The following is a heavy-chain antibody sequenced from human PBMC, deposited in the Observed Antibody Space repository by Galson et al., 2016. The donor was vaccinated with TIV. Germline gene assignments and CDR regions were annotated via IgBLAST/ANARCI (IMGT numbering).Heavy chain of an antibody. V-gene: IGHV1-3*01. Sequence: SVKVSCKASGYTFTTYAIHWVRQAPGHGLEWMGWINAGNGDTKYSQKFQGRVTISRDTSASTAYMELSSLTSEDTAMYYCARAATSDWPFDYWGQATLVTVSS. J-gene: IGHJ4*02. D-gene: IGHD6-19*01. CDR2: INAGNGDT. CDR3: ARAATSDWPFDY. CDR1: GYTFTTYA.